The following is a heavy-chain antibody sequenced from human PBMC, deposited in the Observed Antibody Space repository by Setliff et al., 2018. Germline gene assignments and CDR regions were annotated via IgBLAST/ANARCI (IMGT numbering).Heavy chain of an antibody. CDR3: TRNTPDDY. CDR2: IKREVDGGTT. V-gene: IGHV3-15*01. J-gene: IGHJ4*02. CDR1: GFTFSNAW. Sequence: GESLTISCIASGFTFSNAWMSWVRQAPGKGLECVGRIKREVDGGTTDYAAPVKGRFSISRDDSKNTLYLQMNNLKTEDTAVYYCTRNTPDDYWGQGTLVTVSS.